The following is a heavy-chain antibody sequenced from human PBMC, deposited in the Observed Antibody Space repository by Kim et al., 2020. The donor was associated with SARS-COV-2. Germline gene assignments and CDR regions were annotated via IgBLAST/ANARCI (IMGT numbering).Heavy chain of an antibody. CDR2: IYYSGSA. CDR3: ARVDAHPEKYYFDY. D-gene: IGHD2-2*01. CDR1: GGSISSGGYY. V-gene: IGHV4-31*03. J-gene: IGHJ4*02. Sequence: SETLSLTCTVSGGSISSGGYYWSWIRQHPGKGLEWIGYIYYSGSAYYKPSLKSRVAISVDASNNQFSLRLSSVTAADTAVYWCARVDAHPEKYYFDYWGQGTLVTVSS.